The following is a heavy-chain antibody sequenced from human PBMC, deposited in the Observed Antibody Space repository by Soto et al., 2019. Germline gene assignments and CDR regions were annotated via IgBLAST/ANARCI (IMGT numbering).Heavy chain of an antibody. Sequence: EVQLVESGGGLVQPGGSLRLSCSASGFTFSSYDMHWVRQGTGKGLEWVSAIGTTGDTYYAGSVKGRFTISRENAKNSLYLQMNGLRAGDTAIYFCARAIGPTLFDYWGQGTLVTVSS. V-gene: IGHV3-13*04. CDR2: IGTTGDT. J-gene: IGHJ4*02. CDR3: ARAIGPTLFDY. D-gene: IGHD3-22*01. CDR1: GFTFSSYD.